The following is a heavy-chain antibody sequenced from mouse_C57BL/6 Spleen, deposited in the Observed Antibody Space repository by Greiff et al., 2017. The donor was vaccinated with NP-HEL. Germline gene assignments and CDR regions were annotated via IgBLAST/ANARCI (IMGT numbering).Heavy chain of an antibody. CDR3: ARNYDGYYVAWFAY. J-gene: IGHJ3*01. V-gene: IGHV5-17*01. Sequence: ESGGGLVKPGGSLKLSCAASGFTFSDYGMHWVRQAPEKGLEWVAYISSGSSTIYYADTVKGRFTISRDNAKNTLFLQMTSLRSEDTAMYYCARNYDGYYVAWFAYWGQGTLVTVSA. D-gene: IGHD2-3*01. CDR1: GFTFSDYG. CDR2: ISSGSSTI.